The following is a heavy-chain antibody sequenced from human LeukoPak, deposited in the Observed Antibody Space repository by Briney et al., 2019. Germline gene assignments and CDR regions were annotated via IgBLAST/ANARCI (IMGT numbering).Heavy chain of an antibody. Sequence: ASVKVSCKASGYTFTGYYMHWVRQAPGQGLEWMGWINPNSGGTNYAQKFQGRVTMTRDTSISTAYMELSRLRSDDTAVYYCARLSGGSYYWFDPWGQGTLVTVSS. V-gene: IGHV1-2*02. CDR3: ARLSGGSYYWFDP. CDR2: INPNSGGT. D-gene: IGHD1-26*01. CDR1: GYTFTGYY. J-gene: IGHJ5*02.